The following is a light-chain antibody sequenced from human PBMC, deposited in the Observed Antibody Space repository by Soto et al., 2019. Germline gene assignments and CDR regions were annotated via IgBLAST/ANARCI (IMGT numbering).Light chain of an antibody. CDR3: LQYYNFSWT. J-gene: IGKJ1*01. Sequence: AIQMTQSPSSLSASVGDRVAISCXASQDIRNTLAWYQQKPGEAPKLLIFAASNLQSGVPSRFSGSGSVTDFTLAITGLQPEDFATYYCLQYYNFSWTFGQGTKVDIK. V-gene: IGKV1-6*01. CDR2: AAS. CDR1: QDIRNT.